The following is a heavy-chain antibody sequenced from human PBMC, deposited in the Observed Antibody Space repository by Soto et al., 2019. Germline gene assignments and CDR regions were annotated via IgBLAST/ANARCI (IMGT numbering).Heavy chain of an antibody. V-gene: IGHV4-4*07. CDR2: IYTSGST. Sequence: SQPLSITGTVSGSKITITYFSWIRQKAGKGLEWIGLIYTSGSTNYNPSLKIRVTMSVDTSKNQFSLKLSSVTAADTAVYYCARDGTSAMVRGVIIPYYYYYVMDVWGQGTTV. D-gene: IGHD3-10*01. CDR3: ARDGTSAMVRGVIIPYYYYYVMDV. CDR1: GSKITITY. J-gene: IGHJ6*02.